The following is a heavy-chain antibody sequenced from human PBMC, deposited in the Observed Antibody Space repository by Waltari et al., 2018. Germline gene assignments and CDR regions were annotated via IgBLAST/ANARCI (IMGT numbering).Heavy chain of an antibody. CDR2: INAGNGNT. V-gene: IGHV1-3*01. D-gene: IGHD3-3*01. CDR1: GYTFTSYA. J-gene: IGHJ4*02. Sequence: QVQLVQSGAEVKKPGASVKVSCKASGYTFTSYAMHWVSQAPGQRLEWMGWINAGNGNTKYSQKFQGRVTITRDTSASTAYMELSSLRSEDTAVYYCARDSDDFWSGYSSPGYWGQGTLVTVSS. CDR3: ARDSDDFWSGYSSPGY.